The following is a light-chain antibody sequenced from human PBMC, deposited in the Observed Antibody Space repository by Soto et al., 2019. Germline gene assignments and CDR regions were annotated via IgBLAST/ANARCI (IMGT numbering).Light chain of an antibody. CDR1: QSLRNSY. Sequence: EIVLTQSPGTLSLSPGERATLSCRASQSLRNSYLAWYRQRPGQAPRLLIYGVSARATGIPDRFSGSGSWTDFTLAINRLEPEDFAVYYWQEYDRSPFTFGQGSKLEIK. J-gene: IGKJ2*01. CDR2: GVS. V-gene: IGKV3-20*01. CDR3: QEYDRSPFT.